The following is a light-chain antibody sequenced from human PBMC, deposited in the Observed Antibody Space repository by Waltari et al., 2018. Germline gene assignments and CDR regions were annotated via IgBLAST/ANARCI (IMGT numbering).Light chain of an antibody. Sequence: EIVLTQSPGTLSLSPGERATLSCRASQSVSRWLAWYQQKPGQAPRLLIYGASSRATGIPDRFSGSGSGTDFSLTISRLEPEDVAVYYCQKYGTLPATFGQGTKVEIK. CDR3: QKYGTLPAT. J-gene: IGKJ1*01. CDR2: GAS. CDR1: QSVSRW. V-gene: IGKV3-20*01.